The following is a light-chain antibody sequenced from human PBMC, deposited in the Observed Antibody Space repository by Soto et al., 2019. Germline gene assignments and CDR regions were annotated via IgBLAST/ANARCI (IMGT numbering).Light chain of an antibody. CDR2: DAS. J-gene: IGKJ5*01. V-gene: IGKV3-11*01. Sequence: EIVLTPSPATLSLSAGERAPLSSRASQSVSSYLAWYQQKPGQAPRLLIYDASNRATGIPARFSGSGYGTDFNLTISSLEPEDFAVYYCQQYGSSPVTFGQGTRLEIK. CDR1: QSVSSY. CDR3: QQYGSSPVT.